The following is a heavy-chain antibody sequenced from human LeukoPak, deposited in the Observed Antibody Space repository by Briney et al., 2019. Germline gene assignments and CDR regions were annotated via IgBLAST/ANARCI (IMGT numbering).Heavy chain of an antibody. CDR2: INHSGST. V-gene: IGHV4-34*01. J-gene: IGHJ4*02. Sequence: SETLSLTCAVYGGSFSGYYWSWIRQPPGKGLEWIGEINHSGSTNYNPSLKSRVTISVDTSKNQFSLKLSSVTAADTAVYYRARGLYSGSYHAVLYYFDYWGQGTLVTVSS. D-gene: IGHD1-26*01. CDR1: GGSFSGYY. CDR3: ARGLYSGSYHAVLYYFDY.